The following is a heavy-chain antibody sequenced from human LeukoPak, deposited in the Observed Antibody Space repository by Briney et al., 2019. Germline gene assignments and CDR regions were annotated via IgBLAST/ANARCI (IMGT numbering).Heavy chain of an antibody. CDR1: GGSISSSSYY. D-gene: IGHD3-3*01. J-gene: IGHJ3*02. Sequence: SETLSLTCTVSGGSISSSSYYWGWIRQPPGKGLEWLGSIYYSGSTYYNPSLKSRVTISVDRSKNQFSLKLSSVTAADTAVYYCARDRGITIFGVAKGPDAFDIWGQGTMVTVSS. CDR3: ARDRGITIFGVAKGPDAFDI. V-gene: IGHV4-39*07. CDR2: IYYSGST.